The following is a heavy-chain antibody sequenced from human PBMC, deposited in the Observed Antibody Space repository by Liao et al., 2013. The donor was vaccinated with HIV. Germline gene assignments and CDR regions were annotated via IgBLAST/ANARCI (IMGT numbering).Heavy chain of an antibody. Sequence: QVQLQQWGAGLLKPSETLSLTCAVYGGPFSGYYWSWIRQPPGKGLEWVGEINHSGSTNYNPSLKSRVTISVDTSKNQFSLRLKSVTAADTAVYYCALGNSWYHFDLWGRGTLVTVSS. CDR2: INHSGST. CDR3: ALGNSWYHFDL. CDR1: GGPFSGYY. J-gene: IGHJ2*01. D-gene: IGHD6-13*01. V-gene: IGHV4-34*01.